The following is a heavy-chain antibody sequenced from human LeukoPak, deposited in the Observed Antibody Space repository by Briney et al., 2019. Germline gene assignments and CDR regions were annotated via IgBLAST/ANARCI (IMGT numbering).Heavy chain of an antibody. CDR1: GGSISSGGYY. J-gene: IGHJ6*03. V-gene: IGHV4-31*03. Sequence: PSQTLSLTCTVSGGSISSGGYYWSWVRQHPGKGLEWMGYIYYGGSTYYNPSLKSRVTISVDTSKNQFSPKLSSVTAADTAVYYCARGGSYVYYYYYMDVWGKGTTVTVSS. CDR2: IYYGGST. CDR3: ARGGSYVYYYYYMDV. D-gene: IGHD1-26*01.